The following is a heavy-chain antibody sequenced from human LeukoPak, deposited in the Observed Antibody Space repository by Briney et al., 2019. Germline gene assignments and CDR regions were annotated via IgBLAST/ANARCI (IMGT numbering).Heavy chain of an antibody. J-gene: IGHJ5*02. CDR1: GFTFNTFG. CDR3: ARSTTVTTNNWFDP. V-gene: IGHV3-33*01. CDR2: IWSDGSYK. D-gene: IGHD4-17*01. Sequence: GGSLRRSCAASGFTFNTFGMHWVRQAPGKGLEWVAVIWSDGSYKYYADSVKGRFTISRDDSKNTLYLEMNSLRAEDTAVYYCARSTTVTTNNWFDPWGQGTLVTVSS.